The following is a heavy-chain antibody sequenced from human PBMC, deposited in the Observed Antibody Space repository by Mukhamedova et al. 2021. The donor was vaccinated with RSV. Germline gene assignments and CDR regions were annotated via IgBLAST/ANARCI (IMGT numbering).Heavy chain of an antibody. CDR3: AKLTTSDSSGYVDC. J-gene: IGHJ4*02. V-gene: IGHV3-23*03. D-gene: IGHD3-22*01. Sequence: QAPGKGLEWVSVIYSGDTTTYHADSVKGRFTISRDNSKNTLYLQMNSLRAEDTAVYYCAKLTTSDSSGYVDCWGQGTLVTVSS. CDR2: IYSGDTTT.